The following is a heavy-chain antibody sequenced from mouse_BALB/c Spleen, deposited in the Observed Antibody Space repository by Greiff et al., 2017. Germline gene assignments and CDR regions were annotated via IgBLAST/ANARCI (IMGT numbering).Heavy chain of an antibody. Sequence: QVQLKESGPGLVQPSQSLSITCTVSGFSLTSYGVHWVRQSPGKGLEWLGVIWSGGSTDYNAAFISRLSISKDNSKSQVFFKMNSLQANDTAIYYCARKAMITGYAMDYWGQGTSVTVSS. CDR3: ARKAMITGYAMDY. CDR1: GFSLTSYG. J-gene: IGHJ4*01. D-gene: IGHD2-4*01. V-gene: IGHV2-2*02. CDR2: IWSGGST.